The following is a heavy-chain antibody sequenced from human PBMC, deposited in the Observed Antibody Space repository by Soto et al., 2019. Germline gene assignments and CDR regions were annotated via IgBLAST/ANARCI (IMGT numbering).Heavy chain of an antibody. Sequence: QVQLVQSGAEVKKPGSSVKVSCKASGGTFSSYTISWVRQAPGQGLEWMGRIIPILGIANYAQKFQGRVTITADQSTSTAYMELSSLRSEDTAVYYCASRDYGGNLDYWGQGTLVTVSS. CDR3: ASRDYGGNLDY. V-gene: IGHV1-69*02. CDR2: IIPILGIA. CDR1: GGTFSSYT. D-gene: IGHD4-17*01. J-gene: IGHJ4*02.